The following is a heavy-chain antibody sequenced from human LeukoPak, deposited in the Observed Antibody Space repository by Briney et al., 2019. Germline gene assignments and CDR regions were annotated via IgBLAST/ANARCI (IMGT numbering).Heavy chain of an antibody. D-gene: IGHD6-6*01. CDR2: IYYSGST. V-gene: IGHV4-34*01. CDR1: GGSFSGYY. J-gene: IGHJ3*02. CDR3: ARADIAARTFDI. Sequence: PSETLSLTCAVYGGSFSGYYWSWIRQPPGKGLEWIGSIYYSGSTYYNPSLKSRVTISVDTSKNQFSLKLSSVTAADTAVYYCARADIAARTFDIWGQGTMVTVSS.